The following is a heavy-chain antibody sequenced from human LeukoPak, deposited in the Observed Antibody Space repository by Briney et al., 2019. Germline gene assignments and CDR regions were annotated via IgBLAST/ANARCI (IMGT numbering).Heavy chain of an antibody. Sequence: GGSLRLSCAASGFNFITYSLSWVRLAPGKGLEWVSSISTSSAYISYAESVKGRFTISRDNSKNTLFLQMNSLRAEDTAVYYCARGSGYSGYDVFDYWGQGTLVTVSS. CDR2: ISTSSAYI. D-gene: IGHD5-12*01. J-gene: IGHJ4*02. CDR3: ARGSGYSGYDVFDY. V-gene: IGHV3-21*04. CDR1: GFNFITYS.